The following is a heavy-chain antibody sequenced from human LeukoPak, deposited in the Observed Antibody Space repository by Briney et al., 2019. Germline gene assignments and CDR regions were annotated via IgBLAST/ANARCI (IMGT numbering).Heavy chain of an antibody. D-gene: IGHD3-10*01. CDR2: VWYDGNRK. V-gene: IGHV3-30*02. Sequence: GGSLRLSCAASGFTFSNHAMHWVRQAPGKGLEWVTLVWYDGNRKYYADSVKGRFTISRDNSKNSVYLQLNSLRPEDTAMYYCVSMVRGIGYWGQGALVTVSS. J-gene: IGHJ4*02. CDR3: VSMVRGIGY. CDR1: GFTFSNHA.